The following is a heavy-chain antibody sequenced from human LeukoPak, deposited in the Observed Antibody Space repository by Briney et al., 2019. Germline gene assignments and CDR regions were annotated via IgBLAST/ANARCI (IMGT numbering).Heavy chain of an antibody. CDR3: AKDPSGASNGYYYSQFGYFDY. D-gene: IGHD3-22*01. CDR2: ISGNGDST. J-gene: IGHJ4*02. V-gene: IGHV3-23*01. CDR1: GFTFSSYA. Sequence: GGSLRLSCAASGFTFSSYAMTWVRQAPGKGLEWVSGISGNGDSTYYADSVKGRFTISRDNSKNTLYLQMNSLRAEDTAVYYCAKDPSGASNGYYYSQFGYFDYWGQGTLVTVSS.